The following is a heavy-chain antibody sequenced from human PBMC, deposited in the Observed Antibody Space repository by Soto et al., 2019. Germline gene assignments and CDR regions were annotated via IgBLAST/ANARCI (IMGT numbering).Heavy chain of an antibody. CDR1: GYTFTSYG. CDR3: ARDRGYCSTTSCYEGFEVGDNWFDP. D-gene: IGHD2-2*01. Sequence: QVQLVQSGAEVKKPGASVKVSCKASGYTFTSYGITWVRQAPGQGLEWMGWISSHNGNTNYAQMLQGRVTMTTDTSTSTVYMELRSLRSDDTAVYYCARDRGYCSTTSCYEGFEVGDNWFDPWGQGTLVTVSS. V-gene: IGHV1-18*01. CDR2: ISSHNGNT. J-gene: IGHJ5*02.